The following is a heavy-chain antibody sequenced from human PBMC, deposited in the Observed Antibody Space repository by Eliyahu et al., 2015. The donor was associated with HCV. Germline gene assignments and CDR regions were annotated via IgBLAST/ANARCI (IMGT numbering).Heavy chain of an antibody. J-gene: IGHJ4*02. CDR2: IYYSGST. CDR1: GXSISSSSYY. V-gene: IGHV4-39*01. CDR3: ARQRVRNNWDYFDY. Sequence: QLQLQESGPGLVKPSETLSLTCTVSGXSISSSSYYWGWIRQPPGKGLEWIGSIYYSGSTYYNPSLKSRVTISVDTSKNQFSLKLSSVTAADTAVYYCARQRVRNNWDYFDYWGQGTLVTVSS. D-gene: IGHD1-1*01.